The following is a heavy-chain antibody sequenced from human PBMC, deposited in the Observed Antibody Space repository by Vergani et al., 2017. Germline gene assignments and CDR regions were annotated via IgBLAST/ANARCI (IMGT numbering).Heavy chain of an antibody. CDR3: ARDPRYSGYLHGMDF. CDR2: IIPILGIA. Sequence: QVQLVQSGAEVKKPGSSVKVSCKASGGTFSSYAISWVRQAPGQGLEWMGRIIPILGIANYAQKFQGRVTLTADKSTSTAYMELSSLRSEDTAVYYCARDPRYSGYLHGMDFWGQGTTVTVSS. J-gene: IGHJ6*02. CDR1: GGTFSSYA. V-gene: IGHV1-69*04. D-gene: IGHD5-12*01.